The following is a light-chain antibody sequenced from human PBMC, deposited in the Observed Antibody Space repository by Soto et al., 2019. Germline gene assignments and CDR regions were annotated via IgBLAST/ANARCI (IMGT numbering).Light chain of an antibody. J-gene: IGKJ1*01. Sequence: IVLTQSPATLSFSPGERATLSCRAGQSIAIYLAWYQQKSGQSPRLLIYDTFNRAPGIPDRFSGSGSGTEFTLPLHSPEAERFSSYYCPPPVTWPLAFGQGTTVEIK. CDR3: PPPVTWPLA. V-gene: IGKV3-11*01. CDR2: DTF. CDR1: QSIAIY.